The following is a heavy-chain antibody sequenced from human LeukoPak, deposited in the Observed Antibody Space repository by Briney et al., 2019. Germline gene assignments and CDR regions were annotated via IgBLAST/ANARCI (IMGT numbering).Heavy chain of an antibody. V-gene: IGHV3-74*01. CDR2: INSDGKST. J-gene: IGHJ4*02. Sequence: GGSLRLFCAASGFTFSSYWLHWVRQGPGEGLVWVSRINSDGKSTSYADSVKGRFTISRDNAKDTLYLQMNSLRAEDTAVYFCAKSRAGSSGFYFAFWGQGTLVTVSS. D-gene: IGHD3-22*01. CDR3: AKSRAGSSGFYFAF. CDR1: GFTFSSYW.